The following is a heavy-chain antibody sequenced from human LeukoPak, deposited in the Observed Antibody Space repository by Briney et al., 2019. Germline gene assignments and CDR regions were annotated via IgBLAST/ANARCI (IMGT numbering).Heavy chain of an antibody. D-gene: IGHD2-2*01. CDR3: ARDNPGDCSSTSCYSYYYYGMDV. Sequence: GGSLRLSCAASGFTFSSYEMNWVRQAPGKGLEWVSYISSSGSTIYYADSVKGRFTISRDNAKNSLYLQMSSLRAEDTAVYYCARDNPGDCSSTSCYSYYYYGMDVWGHGTTVTVSS. J-gene: IGHJ6*02. V-gene: IGHV3-48*03. CDR2: ISSSGSTI. CDR1: GFTFSSYE.